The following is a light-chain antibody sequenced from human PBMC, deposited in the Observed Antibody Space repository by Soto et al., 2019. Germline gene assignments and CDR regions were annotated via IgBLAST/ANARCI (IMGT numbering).Light chain of an antibody. CDR3: QQYNKWPPLYT. Sequence: EIVMTQSPATLSVSPGERVTLSCRASQSVSSDLAWYQQKPGQAPRLLIYGASTRATDIPARISGSGSGTDFTLTISSPQSEDFAVYYCQQYNKWPPLYTFGQGTKLEIK. J-gene: IGKJ2*01. V-gene: IGKV3-15*01. CDR2: GAS. CDR1: QSVSSD.